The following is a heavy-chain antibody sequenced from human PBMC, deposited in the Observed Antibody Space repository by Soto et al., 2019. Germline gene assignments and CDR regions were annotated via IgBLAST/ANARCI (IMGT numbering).Heavy chain of an antibody. CDR2: TKEDGKKT. CDR1: GLIFGRYF. Sequence: VQLVESGGDLVQPGGSLRLSCAASGLIFGRYFMSWVRQAPGTELEWVANTKEDGKKTYYAASVKGRFTISRDNIKNSLSLEMNSLRVEDTAVYYCASPSYYDFWSGDTFSYAMDVWGQGITVSV. CDR3: ASPSYYDFWSGDTFSYAMDV. V-gene: IGHV3-7*01. J-gene: IGHJ6*02. D-gene: IGHD3-3*01.